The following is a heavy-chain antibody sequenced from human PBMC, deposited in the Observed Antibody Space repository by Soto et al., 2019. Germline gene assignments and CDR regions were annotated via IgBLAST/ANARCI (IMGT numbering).Heavy chain of an antibody. J-gene: IGHJ5*02. V-gene: IGHV6-1*01. D-gene: IGHD2-2*01. CDR1: GDSVSSNSAA. CDR2: TYYRSKWYN. CDR3: AKIPSCSSTSCYEGWFDP. Sequence: SQTLSLTCAISGDSVSSNSAACNWIRQSPSRGLEWLGRTYYRSKWYNDYAVSVKSRITINPDTSKNQFSLQLNSVTPEDTAVYYCAKIPSCSSTSCYEGWFDPWGQGTLVTVSS.